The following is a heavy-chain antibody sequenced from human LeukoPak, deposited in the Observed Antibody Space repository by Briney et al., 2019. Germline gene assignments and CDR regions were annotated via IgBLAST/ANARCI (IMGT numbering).Heavy chain of an antibody. CDR2: ISSSSSYI. J-gene: IGHJ6*04. Sequence: GGSLRLSCAASGFTFSHYSMNWVRQAPGKGLEWVSFISSSSSYIYYADSVKGRFTISRDNARNSLYLQVNSLRAEDTAVYYCAELGITMIGGVWGKGTTVTISS. D-gene: IGHD3-10*02. CDR3: AELGITMIGGV. CDR1: GFTFSHYS. V-gene: IGHV3-21*01.